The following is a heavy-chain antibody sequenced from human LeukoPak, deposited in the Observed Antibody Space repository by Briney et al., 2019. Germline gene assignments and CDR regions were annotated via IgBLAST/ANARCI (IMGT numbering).Heavy chain of an antibody. CDR1: GFTFTNYG. J-gene: IGHJ4*02. D-gene: IGHD3-3*01. CDR2: IRYDGSNK. CDR3: AKSRFLEWLLSD. V-gene: IGHV3-30*02. Sequence: GGSLRLSCAASGFTFTNYGMHWVRQAPGKGLEWVAFIRYDGSNKYYADSVKGRFTISRDNSKNTLYLQMNSLRAEDTAVYYCAKSRFLEWLLSDWGQGTLVTVSS.